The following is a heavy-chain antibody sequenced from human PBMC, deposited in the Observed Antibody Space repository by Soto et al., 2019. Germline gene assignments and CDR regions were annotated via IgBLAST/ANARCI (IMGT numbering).Heavy chain of an antibody. V-gene: IGHV3-23*01. CDR3: AKPSGDIVVVVAATVYYFDY. CDR2: ISGSGGST. D-gene: IGHD2-15*01. CDR1: GFTFSSYA. Sequence: EVQLLESGGGLVQPGGSLRLSCAASGFTFSSYAMSWVRQAPGKGLEWVSAISGSGGSTYYADSVKGRFTISRDNSKNTLYLQMNSLRAEDTAVYYCAKPSGDIVVVVAATVYYFDYWGQGTLVTVSS. J-gene: IGHJ4*02.